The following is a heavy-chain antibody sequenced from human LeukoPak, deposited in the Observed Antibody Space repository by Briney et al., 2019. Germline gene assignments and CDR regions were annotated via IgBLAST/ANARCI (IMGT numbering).Heavy chain of an antibody. D-gene: IGHD6-13*01. CDR3: ARGSSSWFDY. Sequence: SETLSLTCAVYGGSFSGYYWSWIRQPPGKGLEWIGEINHSGSTNYNPSLKSRVTISVDTSKNQFSLKLSSVTAADTAVYYCARGSSSWFDYWSQGTLVTVSS. CDR2: INHSGST. CDR1: GGSFSGYY. V-gene: IGHV4-34*01. J-gene: IGHJ4*02.